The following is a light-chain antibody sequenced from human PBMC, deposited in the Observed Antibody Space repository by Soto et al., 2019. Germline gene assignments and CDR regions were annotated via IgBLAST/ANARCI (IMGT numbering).Light chain of an antibody. CDR1: SGDVGFYDF. CDR2: GVT. Sequence: QSALTQPASMSGSPGQSITISCTGTSGDVGFYDFVSWYQQHPGKVPRLIIYGVTKRPSGVSHRFSGSKSGNTASLTISGLQVEDEADYSCTSYTGSSTYLFGAGTKLTVL. CDR3: TSYTGSSTYL. V-gene: IGLV2-14*03. J-gene: IGLJ3*02.